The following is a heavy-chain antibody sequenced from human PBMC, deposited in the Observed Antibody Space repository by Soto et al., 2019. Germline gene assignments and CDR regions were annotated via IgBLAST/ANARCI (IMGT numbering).Heavy chain of an antibody. CDR2: IYWDDDK. CDR1: GFSLSTSGVG. D-gene: IGHD3-22*01. Sequence: SGPTLVNPTQTLTLTCTFSGFSLSTSGVGVGWIRQPPGKALEWLAPIYWDDDKRYSPSLKSRLTITKDTSKNQVVLTMTNMDPVDTATYYCAHMPWTYYYDSSGYTWFDPWGQGTLVTVSS. J-gene: IGHJ5*02. V-gene: IGHV2-5*02. CDR3: AHMPWTYYYDSSGYTWFDP.